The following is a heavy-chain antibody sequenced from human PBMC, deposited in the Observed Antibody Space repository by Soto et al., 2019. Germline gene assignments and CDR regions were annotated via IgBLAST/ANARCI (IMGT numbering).Heavy chain of an antibody. J-gene: IGHJ4*02. CDR3: AKDRMGAGVRGYFDY. D-gene: IGHD3-10*01. CDR1: GFTFSSYG. CDR2: IIYDGSTK. Sequence: QVQLVESGGGVVQPGRSLRLSCAASGFTFSSYGMHWVRQAPGKGLEWVAVIIYDGSTKYYADSVKGRFTISRDNSKSTLYLKMKSMRAEDTAVSYCAKDRMGAGVRGYFDYWGQGPLVTVSS. V-gene: IGHV3-30*18.